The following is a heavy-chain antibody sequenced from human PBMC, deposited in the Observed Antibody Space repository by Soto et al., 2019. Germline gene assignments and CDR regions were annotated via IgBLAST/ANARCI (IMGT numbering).Heavy chain of an antibody. V-gene: IGHV3-30*18. CDR2: ISHDGGEK. Sequence: QVHLVESGGGVVQPGRSLRLSCAASGFTFSTTGMHWVRQAPGKGLEWVAMISHDGGEKFYTDSVKGRFTISRDTSKNTLYLQMDSLRPEDTAIYHCAKDLYGAGWYNYFDPWGQGTLVTVSP. J-gene: IGHJ5*02. CDR1: GFTFSTTG. CDR3: AKDLYGAGWYNYFDP. D-gene: IGHD6-19*01.